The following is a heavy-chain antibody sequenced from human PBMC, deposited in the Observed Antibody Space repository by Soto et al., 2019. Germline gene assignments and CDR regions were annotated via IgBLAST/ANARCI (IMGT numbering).Heavy chain of an antibody. Sequence: GGSLRLSCAASGFTFSSYGMHWVRQAPGKGLEWVAVISYDGSNKYYADSVKGRFTISRDNSKNTLYLQMNSLRAEDTAVYYCAKDEFLSNYVPSMDVWGQGTTVTVSS. J-gene: IGHJ6*02. D-gene: IGHD4-4*01. V-gene: IGHV3-30*18. CDR3: AKDEFLSNYVPSMDV. CDR2: ISYDGSNK. CDR1: GFTFSSYG.